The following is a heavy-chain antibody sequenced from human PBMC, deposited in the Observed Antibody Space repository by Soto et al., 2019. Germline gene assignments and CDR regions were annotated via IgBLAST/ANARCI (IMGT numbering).Heavy chain of an antibody. Sequence: QVQLVQSGAEVKKPGSSVKVSCKASGGTFSSYAISWVRQAPGQGLEWMGGIIPIFGTANYAPKFQGRVTITADKSTSTAYMELSSLRSEDTAVYYCARVRYSGSPGGFDYWGQGALVTVSS. CDR3: ARVRYSGSPGGFDY. D-gene: IGHD1-26*01. CDR1: GGTFSSYA. V-gene: IGHV1-69*06. CDR2: IIPIFGTA. J-gene: IGHJ4*02.